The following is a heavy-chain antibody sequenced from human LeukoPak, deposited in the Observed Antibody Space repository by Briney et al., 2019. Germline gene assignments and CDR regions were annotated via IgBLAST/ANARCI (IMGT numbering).Heavy chain of an antibody. Sequence: PSETLSLTCTVSGGSISSRSNYWGWIRQPPGKGLEWIGSINYSGSTYYNPSLKSRVTISVDTSKNQFSLKLSSVTAADTAVYYCASIAARRYSFDYWGQGTLVTVSS. J-gene: IGHJ4*02. V-gene: IGHV4-39*07. D-gene: IGHD6-6*01. CDR1: GGSISSRSNY. CDR3: ASIAARRYSFDY. CDR2: INYSGST.